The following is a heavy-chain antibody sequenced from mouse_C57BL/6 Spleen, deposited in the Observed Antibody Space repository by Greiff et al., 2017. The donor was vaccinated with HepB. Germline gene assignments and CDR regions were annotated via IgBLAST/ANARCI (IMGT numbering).Heavy chain of an antibody. J-gene: IGHJ4*01. CDR1: GFTFSSYG. D-gene: IGHD2-5*01. Sequence: DVKLVESGGDLVKPGGSLKLSCAASGFTFSSYGMSWVRQTPDKRLEWVATISSGGSYTYYPDSVKGRFTISRDNAKNTLYLQMSSLKSEDTAMYYCARNPRYSNFSMDYWGQGTSVTVSS. CDR2: ISSGGSYT. V-gene: IGHV5-6*02. CDR3: ARNPRYSNFSMDY.